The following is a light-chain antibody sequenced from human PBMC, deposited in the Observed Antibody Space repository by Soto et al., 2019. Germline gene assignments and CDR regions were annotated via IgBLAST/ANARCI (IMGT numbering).Light chain of an antibody. CDR3: LQHNSYPIT. CDR1: QSITSW. CDR2: DAS. V-gene: IGKV1-5*01. Sequence: DIQMTQSPSTLSASVGDRVTITCLASQSITSWLAWYQQKPGKAPKLLIYDASSLERGVPSRFSGSGYEAEFTHTISSLQPEDFATYYCLQHNSYPITFGQGTRLEIK. J-gene: IGKJ5*01.